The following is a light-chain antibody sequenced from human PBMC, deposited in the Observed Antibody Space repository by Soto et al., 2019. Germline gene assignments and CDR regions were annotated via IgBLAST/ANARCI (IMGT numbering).Light chain of an antibody. CDR3: QQYNNSPLT. CDR2: GAS. Sequence: EIVMTQSPATLSVSPGEGATISCRASQSVSSNLAWYQQKPGQAPRLLIYGASTRATGIPARFSGSGSGTDFTLTISILQSEDFTFYYCQQYNNSPLTFGQGTKLEIK. J-gene: IGKJ1*01. V-gene: IGKV3-15*01. CDR1: QSVSSN.